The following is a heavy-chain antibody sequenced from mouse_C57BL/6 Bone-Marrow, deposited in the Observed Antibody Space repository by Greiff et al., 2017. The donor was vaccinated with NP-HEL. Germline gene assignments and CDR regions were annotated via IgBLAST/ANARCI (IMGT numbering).Heavy chain of an antibody. CDR2: IDPSDSYT. CDR1: GYTFTSYW. J-gene: IGHJ3*01. D-gene: IGHD2-5*01. CDR3: ARHCSNPFAY. V-gene: IGHV1-50*01. Sequence: VKLQQPGAELVKPGASVKLSCKASGYTFTSYWMQWVKQRPGQGLEWIGEIDPSDSYTNYNQKFKGKATLTVDTSSSTAYMQLSSLTSEDSAVYYCARHCSNPFAYWDRGTLVTVSA.